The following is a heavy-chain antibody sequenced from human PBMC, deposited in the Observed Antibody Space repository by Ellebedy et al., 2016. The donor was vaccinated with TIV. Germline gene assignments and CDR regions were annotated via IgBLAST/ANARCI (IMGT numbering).Heavy chain of an antibody. CDR2: ISSSGSYI. V-gene: IGHV3-21*01. D-gene: IGHD2-15*01. CDR3: ARTYCRGGSCYSGDGFDI. Sequence: GESLKISXAASGFTFSSYSMNWVRQAPGKGLEWVSSISSSGSYIYYADSLKGRFTISRDNAKNSLYLQMNSLRAEDTAVYYCARTYCRGGSCYSGDGFDIWGLGTMVIVSS. J-gene: IGHJ3*02. CDR1: GFTFSSYS.